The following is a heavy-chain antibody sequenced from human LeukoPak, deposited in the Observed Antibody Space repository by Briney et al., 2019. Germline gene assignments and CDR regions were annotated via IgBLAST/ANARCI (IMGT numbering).Heavy chain of an antibody. CDR1: GFSFSSYA. CDR2: ISGSGGST. V-gene: IGHV3-23*01. Sequence: PGGSLKLSCAASGFSFSSYAMSWVRQAPGKGLEWVSAISGSGGSTCYADSVKGRFTISRDNSKNTLYLQMNSLRAEDTAVYYCAKDPNLVGATGAGDSDYWGQGTLVTVSS. CDR3: AKDPNLVGATGAGDSDY. J-gene: IGHJ4*02. D-gene: IGHD1-26*01.